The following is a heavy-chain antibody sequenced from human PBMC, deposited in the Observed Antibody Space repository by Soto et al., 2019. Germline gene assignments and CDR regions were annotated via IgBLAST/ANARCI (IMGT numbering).Heavy chain of an antibody. J-gene: IGHJ4*02. CDR3: ARGDYGTGGYRFPYFDF. CDR1: RYSFTGYY. D-gene: IGHD2-8*02. CDR2: INPDSGAT. Sequence: HEHLVQSGAEVKRPGASLKVSCKASRYSFTGYYIHWVRQAPGQGLEWMGWINPDSGATNYAQNFQGRVTLTSDTSISTASMDLTSLPSDVTAVYYCARGDYGTGGYRFPYFDFWGQGTLVIVSS. V-gene: IGHV1-2*02.